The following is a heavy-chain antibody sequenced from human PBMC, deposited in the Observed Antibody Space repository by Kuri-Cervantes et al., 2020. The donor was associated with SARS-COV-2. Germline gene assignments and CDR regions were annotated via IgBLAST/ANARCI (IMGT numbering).Heavy chain of an antibody. CDR3: ANGGGGYKYGSNTLDY. D-gene: IGHD5-18*01. CDR2: ISWDGDNI. Sequence: AGSLRLSCAASGFTFDDFTMHWVRQSPGKGLEWVSLISWDGDNIEYVDSVKGRFTIDRDNSKNSLYLQMNSLRTEDTALYYCANGGGGYKYGSNTLDYWGQGTLVTVSS. V-gene: IGHV3-43*01. CDR1: GFTFDDFT. J-gene: IGHJ4*02.